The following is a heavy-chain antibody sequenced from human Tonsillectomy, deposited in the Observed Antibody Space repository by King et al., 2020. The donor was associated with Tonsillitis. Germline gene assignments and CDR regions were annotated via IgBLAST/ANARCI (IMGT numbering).Heavy chain of an antibody. Sequence: VQLVESGGGLVQPGGSLRLSCAASGFTFSNYAMTWVRQAPGKGLEWVSAISGSGGITYYADSVKGRFTISRDNSKNTLYLHMNSLRAEDTAVYYCEKDTYDSSGYHFDYWGQGTLVTVSS. J-gene: IGHJ4*02. V-gene: IGHV3-23*04. D-gene: IGHD3-22*01. CDR3: EKDTYDSSGYHFDY. CDR1: GFTFSNYA. CDR2: ISGSGGIT.